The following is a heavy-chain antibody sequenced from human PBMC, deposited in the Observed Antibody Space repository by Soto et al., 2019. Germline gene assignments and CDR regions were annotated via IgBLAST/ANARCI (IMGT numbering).Heavy chain of an antibody. CDR1: GFTFSSYG. CDR3: AKVGGYYDILTGFYTDYYYGMDV. J-gene: IGHJ6*02. Sequence: PGGSLRLSCAASGFTFSSYGMRWARQAPGKGLEWVAVIWYDGNKKYYADSVKGRFTISRDNSKNTLYLQMNSLRAEDTAVFYRAKVGGYYDILTGFYTDYYYGMDVWGQGTTVTVSS. CDR2: IWYDGNKK. V-gene: IGHV3-30*02. D-gene: IGHD3-9*01.